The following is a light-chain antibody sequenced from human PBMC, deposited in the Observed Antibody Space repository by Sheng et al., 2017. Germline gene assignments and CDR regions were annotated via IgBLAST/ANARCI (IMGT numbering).Light chain of an antibody. J-gene: IGKJ2*03. CDR3: QQYYSTRYS. CDR2: DAF. CDR1: QSVDKY. V-gene: IGKV3-11*01. Sequence: ETVLTQSPATLSLSPGERATLSCRASQSVDKYLAWYQQKPGQPPRLLIYDAFERATGIPSRFSGSGSGTDYSLTISSLQPEDFATYYCQQYYSTRYSFGQGTKLEIK.